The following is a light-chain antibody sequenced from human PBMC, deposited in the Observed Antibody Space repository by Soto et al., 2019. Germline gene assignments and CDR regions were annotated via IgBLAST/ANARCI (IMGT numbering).Light chain of an antibody. CDR1: SSDVGGYNY. Sequence: QSVLTQPASVSGSPVQSITISCTGTSSDVGGYNYVSWYQQHPGKAPKLMIYEVSNRPSGVSNRFSGSKSGNTASLTISGLQAEDEADYYCSSYTSSSTLYVFGTGTKVTV. J-gene: IGLJ1*01. CDR3: SSYTSSSTLYV. V-gene: IGLV2-14*01. CDR2: EVS.